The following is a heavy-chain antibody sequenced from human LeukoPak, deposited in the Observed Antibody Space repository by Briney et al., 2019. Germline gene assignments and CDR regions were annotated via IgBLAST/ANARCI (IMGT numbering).Heavy chain of an antibody. CDR1: GFTFSSYW. Sequence: GGSLRLSCAASGFTFSSYWMSWVRQAPGKGLEWVANIKQDGSEKYYVDSVKGRFTISRDNAKNSLYLQMNSLTAADTAVYYCARGQTAAAGTFWFDPWGQGTLVTVSS. V-gene: IGHV3-7*03. D-gene: IGHD6-13*01. CDR3: ARGQTAAAGTFWFDP. J-gene: IGHJ5*02. CDR2: IKQDGSEK.